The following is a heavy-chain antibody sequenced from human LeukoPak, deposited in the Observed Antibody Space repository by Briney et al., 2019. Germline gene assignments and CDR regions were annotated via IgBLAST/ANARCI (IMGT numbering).Heavy chain of an antibody. Sequence: ASVKVSCKASGYTFTSYYILWVRQAPGQGLEWMGTISPSGGSTTYAQKFQGRVTMTRDTSTSTVYMELSSLRSEDTAVHYCARVRDSGWYDYWGQGTLVTVSS. V-gene: IGHV1-46*01. CDR3: ARVRDSGWYDY. CDR1: GYTFTSYY. D-gene: IGHD6-19*01. CDR2: ISPSGGST. J-gene: IGHJ4*02.